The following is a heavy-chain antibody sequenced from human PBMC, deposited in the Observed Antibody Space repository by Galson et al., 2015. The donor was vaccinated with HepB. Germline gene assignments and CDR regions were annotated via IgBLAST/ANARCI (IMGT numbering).Heavy chain of an antibody. CDR2: MSYDGTNK. CDR3: AKGDMVRGDFDY. J-gene: IGHJ4*02. CDR1: GFLFSSYG. Sequence: SLRLSCAASGFLFSSYGMHWVRQAPGKGLEWVAVMSYDGTNKYYSDSVKGRFTISRDNSKNTLYLQMNSLRTEDTAVYYCAKGDMVRGDFDYWGRGTLVTVSS. V-gene: IGHV3-30*18. D-gene: IGHD3-10*01.